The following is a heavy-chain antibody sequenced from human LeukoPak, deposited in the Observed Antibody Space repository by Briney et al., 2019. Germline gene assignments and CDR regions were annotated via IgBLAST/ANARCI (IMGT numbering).Heavy chain of an antibody. D-gene: IGHD5-12*01. J-gene: IGHJ4*02. Sequence: ASVKVSCKASGYIFTNYAMNWVRQAPGQGLEWMGWINTNTGNPTYAQGFTGRFVFSLDTSVSTTYLQISSLKAEDTAVYYCARDNPDSIVATGDYWGQGTLVTVSS. CDR3: ARDNPDSIVATGDY. V-gene: IGHV7-4-1*02. CDR1: GYIFTNYA. CDR2: INTNTGNP.